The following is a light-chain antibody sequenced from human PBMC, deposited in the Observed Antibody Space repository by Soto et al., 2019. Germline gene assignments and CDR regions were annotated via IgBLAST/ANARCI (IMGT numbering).Light chain of an antibody. Sequence: QSVLTQPASVSGSPGQSITISCTGSSRDVGRYNLVSWYQHHPGKAPKLMIYEGTKRPSGLSNRFSGSKSGNTASLTISGLQAEDEADYFCCSYAGNNIYVFGIGNKVTVL. CDR1: SRDVGRYNL. V-gene: IGLV2-23*01. J-gene: IGLJ1*01. CDR2: EGT. CDR3: CSYAGNNIYV.